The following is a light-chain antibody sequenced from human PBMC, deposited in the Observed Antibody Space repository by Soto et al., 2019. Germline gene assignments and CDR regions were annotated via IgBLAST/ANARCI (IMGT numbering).Light chain of an antibody. CDR2: GAT. V-gene: IGKV3-15*01. Sequence: EIVMTQSPATLSVSPGERATLSCRASQSISSNLAWYQQKPGQAPRLLIHGATTRATGIPARFSGCGSGTEFTLTISSLQSEDFAVYYCQQYNNWPRTFGQGTKVDI. CDR3: QQYNNWPRT. J-gene: IGKJ1*01. CDR1: QSISSN.